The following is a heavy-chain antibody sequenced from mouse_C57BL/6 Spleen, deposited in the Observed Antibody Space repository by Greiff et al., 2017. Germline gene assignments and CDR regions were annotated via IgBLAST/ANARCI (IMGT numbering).Heavy chain of an antibody. CDR3: ARSGYYCFDY. CDR2: IYPGDGDT. Sequence: QVQLKESGAELVKPGASVKISCKASGYAFSSYWMNWVKQRPGKGLEWIGQIYPGDGDTNYNGKFKGKATLTADKSSSTAYMQLSSLTSEDSAVYFCARSGYYCFDYWGQGTTLTVSS. V-gene: IGHV1-80*01. J-gene: IGHJ2*01. D-gene: IGHD2-3*01. CDR1: GYAFSSYW.